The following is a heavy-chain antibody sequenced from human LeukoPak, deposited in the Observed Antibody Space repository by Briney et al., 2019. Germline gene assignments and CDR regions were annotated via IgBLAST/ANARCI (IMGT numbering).Heavy chain of an antibody. CDR2: INHSGST. CDR1: GGSFSGYY. D-gene: IGHD2-2*01. J-gene: IGHJ6*02. V-gene: IGHV4-34*01. Sequence: SETLSLTCAVYGGSFSGYYWSWIRQPPGKGLEWIGEINHSGSTNYNPSLKSRVTISVDTSKNQFSLKLSSVTAADTAVYYCARGLIVVVPAARRGYYYGMDVWGQGTTVTVSS. CDR3: ARGLIVVVPAARRGYYYGMDV.